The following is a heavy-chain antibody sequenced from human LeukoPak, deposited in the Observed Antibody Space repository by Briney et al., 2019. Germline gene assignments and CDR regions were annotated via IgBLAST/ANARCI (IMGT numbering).Heavy chain of an antibody. CDR2: IYYSGST. V-gene: IGHV4-59*01. J-gene: IGHJ4*02. D-gene: IGHD2-21*02. CDR1: GGSISSYY. CDR3: AREAYCGGDCYSGFDY. Sequence: SETLSLTCTVSGGSISSYYWSWIRQPPGKVLEWIGYIYYSGSTNYNPSLKSRVTISVDTSKNRFSLKLSSVTAADTAVYYCAREAYCGGDCYSGFDYWGQGTLVTVSS.